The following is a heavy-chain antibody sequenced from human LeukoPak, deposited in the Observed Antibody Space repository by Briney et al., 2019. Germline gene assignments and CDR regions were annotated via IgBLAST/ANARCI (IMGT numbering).Heavy chain of an antibody. V-gene: IGHV3-23*01. D-gene: IGHD3-22*01. CDR1: GITLSNYG. Sequence: PGGSLRLSCAVSGITLSNYGLSRVREAPGKGVEWVAGISDRGGRTNSADSVKGRFTISTDHPENTLYLQMNSLRAEGTAVYVCAKRGVVIRVILVGFHKEAYYFDSWGQGALVTVSS. CDR2: ISDRGGRT. CDR3: AKRGVVIRVILVGFHKEAYYFDS. J-gene: IGHJ4*02.